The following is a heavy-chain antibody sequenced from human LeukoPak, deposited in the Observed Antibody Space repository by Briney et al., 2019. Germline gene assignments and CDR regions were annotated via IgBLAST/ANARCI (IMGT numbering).Heavy chain of an antibody. CDR2: ISGSGDNT. J-gene: IGHJ4*02. Sequence: GGTLRLSCAASGFTFSSHGMSWVRQAPGKGLEWVSTISGSGDNTYYAGSVKGRFTISRDNSKNTLYLQMNSLRAEDTAVYYCARVTYGSGTYGAFDYWGQGTLVTVSS. D-gene: IGHD3-10*01. CDR3: ARVTYGSGTYGAFDY. V-gene: IGHV3-23*01. CDR1: GFTFSSHG.